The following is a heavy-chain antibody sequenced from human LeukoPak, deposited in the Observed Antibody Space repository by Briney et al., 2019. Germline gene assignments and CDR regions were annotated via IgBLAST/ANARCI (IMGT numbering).Heavy chain of an antibody. J-gene: IGHJ4*02. CDR1: GVNFSSYW. CDR3: ARRTALEQYFDY. V-gene: IGHV3-7*03. CDR2: IKQDGSEE. D-gene: IGHD1/OR15-1a*01. Sequence: PGGSLRLSCAVSGVNFSSYWMSWVRQAPGKGLEWVANIKQDGSEEYYVDSVKGRFTISTDNAKNSLYLQMNSLRADDTAVYYCARRTALEQYFDYWGQGTLVTVSS.